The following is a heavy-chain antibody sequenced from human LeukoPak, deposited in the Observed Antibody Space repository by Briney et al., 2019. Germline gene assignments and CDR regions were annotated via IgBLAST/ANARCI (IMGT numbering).Heavy chain of an antibody. CDR1: EFTFSSYA. J-gene: IGHJ4*02. D-gene: IGHD2-15*01. Sequence: PGGSLRLSCAASEFTFSSYAMHWVRQAPGKGLEWVAVITYDGSNKNYADSVKGRFTISRDNSKDTLYLQMNSLRAEDTAVYYCARFCSGGKEAPSGRPGLDYWGQGTLVTVSS. V-gene: IGHV3-30*04. CDR3: ARFCSGGKEAPSGRPGLDY. CDR2: ITYDGSNK.